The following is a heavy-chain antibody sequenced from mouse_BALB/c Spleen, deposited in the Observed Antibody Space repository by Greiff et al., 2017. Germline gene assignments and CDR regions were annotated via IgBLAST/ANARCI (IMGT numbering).Heavy chain of an antibody. CDR1: GFSLTSYG. D-gene: IGHD6-1*01. V-gene: IGHV2-9*02. Sequence: VKLMESGPGLVAPSQSLSITCTVSGFSLTSYGVHWVRQPPGKGLEWLGVIWAGGSTNYNSALMSRLSISKDNSKSQVFLKMNSLQTDDTAMYYCARSEKDFPSFAYWGQGTLVTVSA. CDR2: IWAGGST. J-gene: IGHJ3*01. CDR3: ARSEKDFPSFAY.